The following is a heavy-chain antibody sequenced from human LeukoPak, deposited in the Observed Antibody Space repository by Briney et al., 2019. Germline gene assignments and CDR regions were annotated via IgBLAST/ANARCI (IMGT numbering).Heavy chain of an antibody. CDR3: ARVRSVTSRVFDY. CDR2: ISSTSNSI. CDR1: GFTFSTYN. V-gene: IGHV3-48*01. J-gene: IGHJ4*02. D-gene: IGHD2-21*02. Sequence: GGSLRLSCVAPGFTFSTYNMNWVRQAPGKGLEWISYISSTSNSIYNSDSVKGRFTISRDNAKDSLYLQMNSLTAEDTAVYYCARVRSVTSRVFDYWGQGTLVTVSS.